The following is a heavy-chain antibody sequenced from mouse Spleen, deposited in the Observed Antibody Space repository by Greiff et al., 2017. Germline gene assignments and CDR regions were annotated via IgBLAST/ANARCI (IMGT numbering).Heavy chain of an antibody. CDR2: IRNKANGYTT. CDR3: ARGGNYGDYWYFDV. Sequence: EVKLMESGGGLVQPGGSLRLSCATSGFTFTDYYMSWVRQPPGKALEWLGFIRNKANGYTTEYSASVKGRFTISRDNSQSILYLQMNTLRAEDSATYYCARGGNYGDYWYFDVWGAGTTVTVSS. D-gene: IGHD2-1*01. CDR1: GFTFTDYY. J-gene: IGHJ1*01. V-gene: IGHV7-3*02.